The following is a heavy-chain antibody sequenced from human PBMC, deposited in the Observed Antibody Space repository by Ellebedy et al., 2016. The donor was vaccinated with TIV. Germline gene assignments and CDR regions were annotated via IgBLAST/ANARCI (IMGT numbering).Heavy chain of an antibody. CDR3: ARAGLDDILTNGFNY. CDR2: ISSSSSYI. D-gene: IGHD3-9*01. CDR1: GFTFSSYS. V-gene: IGHV3-21*01. Sequence: PGGSLRLSCAASGFTFSSYSMNWVRQAPGKGLEWVSSISSSSSYIYYADSVKGRFTISRDNAKNSLYLKMHSLRAEDTAVYYCARAGLDDILTNGFNYWGQGTLVTVSS. J-gene: IGHJ4*02.